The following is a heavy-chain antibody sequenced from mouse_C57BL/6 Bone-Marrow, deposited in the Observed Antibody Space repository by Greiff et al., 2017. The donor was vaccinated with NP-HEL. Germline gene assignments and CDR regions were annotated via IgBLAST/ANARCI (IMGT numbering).Heavy chain of an antibody. CDR2: IYPGSGST. J-gene: IGHJ2*01. CDR3: ARGGLLWLRRNFDY. Sequence: QVQLQQPGAELVKPGASVKMSCKASGYTFTSYWITWVKQRPGQGLEWIGDIYPGSGSTNYNEKFKSKATLTVDTSSSTAYMQLSSLTSEDSAVYYCARGGLLWLRRNFDYWGQGTTLTVSS. CDR1: GYTFTSYW. V-gene: IGHV1-55*01. D-gene: IGHD2-2*01.